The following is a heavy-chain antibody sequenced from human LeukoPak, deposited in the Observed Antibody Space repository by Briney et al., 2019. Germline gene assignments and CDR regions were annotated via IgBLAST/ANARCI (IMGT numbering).Heavy chain of an antibody. J-gene: IGHJ4*02. D-gene: IGHD6-6*01. CDR3: AGGVGRSSPSLDY. V-gene: IGHV6-1*01. CDR2: TYYGSKWYN. CDR1: GDSVSSNSAA. Sequence: SQTLSLTCAISGDSVSSNSAAWNWIRQSPSRGLEWLGRTYYGSKWYNDYAVSVKSRITINPDTSKNQFSLQLNSVTPEDTAVYYCAGGVGRSSPSLDYWGQGTLVTVSS.